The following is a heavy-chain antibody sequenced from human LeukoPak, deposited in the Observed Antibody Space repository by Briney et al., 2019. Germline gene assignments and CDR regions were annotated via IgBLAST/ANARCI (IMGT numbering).Heavy chain of an antibody. V-gene: IGHV3-23*01. CDR1: GFTFSSYA. D-gene: IGHD3-10*01. Sequence: SGGSLRLSCAASGFTFSSYAMKWLRQAPGKGLEWVSVISGTGDGTYYADSVKGRFTISRDNSKNTLYLQMNSLRAEDTAVYYCAKGANYYGSGSYLDYWGQGTLVTVSS. J-gene: IGHJ4*02. CDR3: AKGANYYGSGSYLDY. CDR2: ISGTGDGT.